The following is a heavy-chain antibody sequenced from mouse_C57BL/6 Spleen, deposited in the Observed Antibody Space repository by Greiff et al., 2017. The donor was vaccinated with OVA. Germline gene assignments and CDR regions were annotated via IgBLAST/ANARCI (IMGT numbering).Heavy chain of an antibody. Sequence: QVQLQQPGAELVKPGASVKLSCKASGYTFTSYWMHWVKQRPGQGLEWIGMIHPNSGSTNYNEKFKSKATMTVDKSSSKAYMQLSSLTSEDSAVYYCARAVTGTGAMDYWGQGTSVTVSS. CDR3: ARAVTGTGAMDY. CDR2: IHPNSGST. D-gene: IGHD4-1*01. V-gene: IGHV1-64*01. CDR1: GYTFTSYW. J-gene: IGHJ4*01.